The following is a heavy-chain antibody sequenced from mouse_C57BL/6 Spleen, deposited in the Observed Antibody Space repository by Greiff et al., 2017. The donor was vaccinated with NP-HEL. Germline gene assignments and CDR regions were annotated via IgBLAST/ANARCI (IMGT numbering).Heavy chain of an antibody. V-gene: IGHV3-8*01. D-gene: IGHD1-1*01. CDR3: ARGGFITTVDFDV. J-gene: IGHJ1*03. CDR2: ISYSGST. Sequence: EVQLQQSGPGLAKPSQTLSLTCSVTGYSITSAYWNWIRKFPGNKLEYMVYISYSGSTYYNPSLKSRISITRDTSKNQYYLQLNSVTTEDTATYYCARGGFITTVDFDVWGTGTTVTVSS. CDR1: GYSITSAY.